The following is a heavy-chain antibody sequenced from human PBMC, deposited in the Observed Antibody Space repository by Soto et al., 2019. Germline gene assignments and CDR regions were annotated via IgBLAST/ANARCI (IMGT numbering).Heavy chain of an antibody. CDR2: ISTYNGNT. CDR3: ARAPLYYDFWSGLESDY. V-gene: IGHV1-18*01. Sequence: QVQLVQSGAEGKKPGASVKVSCKASGYTFTSYGINWVRQAPGQGLEWMGWISTYNGNTNYAQKRQGRVTMTTDTSTSTAYMELRSLRSDDTAVYYCARAPLYYDFWSGLESDYWGQGTLVTVSS. J-gene: IGHJ4*02. D-gene: IGHD3-3*01. CDR1: GYTFTSYG.